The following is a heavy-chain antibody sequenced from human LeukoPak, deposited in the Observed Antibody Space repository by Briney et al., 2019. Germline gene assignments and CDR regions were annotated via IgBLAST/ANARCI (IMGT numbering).Heavy chain of an antibody. J-gene: IGHJ4*02. CDR1: GYTFTSYA. V-gene: IGHV1-3*01. CDR2: INAGKGNT. CDR3: ARVARGYSYGYGY. D-gene: IGHD5-18*01. Sequence: ASVKVSCKASGYTFTSYAMHWVRQAPGQRLEWMGWINAGKGNTKYSQKFQGRVTITRDTSASTAYMELSSLRSEDTAVYYCARVARGYSYGYGYWGQGTLVTVSS.